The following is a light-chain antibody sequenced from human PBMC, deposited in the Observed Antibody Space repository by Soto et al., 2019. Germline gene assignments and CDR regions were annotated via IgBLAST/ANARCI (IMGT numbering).Light chain of an antibody. J-gene: IGLJ1*01. CDR3: SSYTSSSTFYV. CDR1: SSDVGGYNY. Sequence: QSVLTQPASVSGSPGQSITISCTGTSSDVGGYNYVSWYQQHPGKAPKLMIYDVSNRPPGVSNRFSGSKSGNTASLTISGLQAEDEADYYCSSYTSSSTFYVFGTGTKVNVL. CDR2: DVS. V-gene: IGLV2-14*01.